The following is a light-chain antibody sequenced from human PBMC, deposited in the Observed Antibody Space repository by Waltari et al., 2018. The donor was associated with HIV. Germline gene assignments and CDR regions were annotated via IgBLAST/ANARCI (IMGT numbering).Light chain of an antibody. CDR1: SSDVGAYHF. J-gene: IGLJ2*01. CDR2: EVN. Sequence: QSALTQPPSASGSPEQSVTISCTGTSSDVGAYHFVSWYHQRPGQAPKLIIFEVNKRPSGVPDRFSGSKSVNTASLTVSGLQAEDEADYYCSSFAGTNSHVVFGGGTKLTVL. CDR3: SSFAGTNSHVV. V-gene: IGLV2-8*01.